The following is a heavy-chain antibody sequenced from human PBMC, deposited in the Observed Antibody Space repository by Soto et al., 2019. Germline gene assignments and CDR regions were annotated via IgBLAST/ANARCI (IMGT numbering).Heavy chain of an antibody. V-gene: IGHV3-21*01. CDR2: ISSSSSYI. J-gene: IGHJ4*02. Sequence: EVQLVESGGGLVKPGGSLRLSCVASGFTVSSYSMSLVRQARGKGLEWVSSISSSSSYIYYADSVKGRFTISRDNAKNSLYLQMNSLRAEDTAVYYCATLGIAAAAPDYWGQGTLVTVSS. D-gene: IGHD6-13*01. CDR3: ATLGIAAAAPDY. CDR1: GFTVSSYS.